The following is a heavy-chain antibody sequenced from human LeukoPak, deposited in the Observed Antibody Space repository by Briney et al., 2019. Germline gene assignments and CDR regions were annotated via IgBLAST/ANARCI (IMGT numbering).Heavy chain of an antibody. Sequence: SETLSLTCTVSGGSISSYYWSWIRQPPGKGLEWIGYIYYSGSTNYNPPLKSRVTISVDTSKNQFSLKLSSVTAADTAVYYCARVYDFWSEQNWFDPWGQGTLVTVSS. D-gene: IGHD3-3*01. CDR2: IYYSGST. CDR3: ARVYDFWSEQNWFDP. V-gene: IGHV4-59*01. CDR1: GGSISSYY. J-gene: IGHJ5*02.